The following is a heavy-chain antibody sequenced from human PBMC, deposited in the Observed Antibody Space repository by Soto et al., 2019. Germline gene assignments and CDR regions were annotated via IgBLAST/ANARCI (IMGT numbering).Heavy chain of an antibody. J-gene: IGHJ4*02. D-gene: IGHD4-17*01. CDR3: ARRYGYYFDY. V-gene: IGHV4-59*08. CDR2: IYYSGSA. CDR1: GVSLSSYY. Sequence: SETLSLTCTVSGVSLSSYYWSWIRQPPGKGLEWIGYIYYSGSANYNPSLKSRVTISVDTFKSQLSLKLSSVTAADTAGYYCARRYGYYFDYWGQGTLVTVS.